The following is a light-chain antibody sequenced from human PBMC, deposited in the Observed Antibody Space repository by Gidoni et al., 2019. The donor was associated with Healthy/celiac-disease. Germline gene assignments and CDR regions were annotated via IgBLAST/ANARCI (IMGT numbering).Light chain of an antibody. Sequence: EIVMTQSPATLSVSPGERATLSCRASQSVSSNLAGYQQKPGQAPRLLIYGASTRATGIPARFSGSGSGTEFTLTISSLQSEDFAVYYCQQYKTFGQGTKVEIK. V-gene: IGKV3-15*01. J-gene: IGKJ1*01. CDR2: GAS. CDR3: QQYKT. CDR1: QSVSSN.